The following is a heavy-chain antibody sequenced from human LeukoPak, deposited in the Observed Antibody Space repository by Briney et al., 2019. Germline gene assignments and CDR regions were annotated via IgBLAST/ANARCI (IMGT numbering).Heavy chain of an antibody. CDR3: ARGRATAVDATRNYWFDF. J-gene: IGHJ4*02. D-gene: IGHD1-26*01. Sequence: PGGSLRLSCAVSGFTFTNYDMLWVRQTPGKGLEWVAVIWFDDTNKYYAGSVKGRFTISRDNSKNTVYLQMNSLRAEDTAVYYCARGRATAVDATRNYWFDFWGQGALVTVSS. V-gene: IGHV3-33*01. CDR2: IWFDDTNK. CDR1: GFTFTNYD.